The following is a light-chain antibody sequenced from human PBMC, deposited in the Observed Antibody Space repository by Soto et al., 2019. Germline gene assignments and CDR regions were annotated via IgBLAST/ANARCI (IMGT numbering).Light chain of an antibody. CDR1: QGISNW. Sequence: DIQMTQSPSSVSASVGDRVTITCRASQGISNWLAWYQQKAEQAPKLLIYAASGLHSGVPSRFSGSGSGTDFTLTISSLQPEDFATYFCQQSDSFPHTFGRGTKLEI. V-gene: IGKV1-12*01. CDR2: AAS. CDR3: QQSDSFPHT. J-gene: IGKJ2*01.